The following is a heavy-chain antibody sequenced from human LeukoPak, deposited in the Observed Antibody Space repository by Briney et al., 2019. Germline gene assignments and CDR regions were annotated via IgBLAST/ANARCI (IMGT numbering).Heavy chain of an antibody. J-gene: IGHJ4*02. CDR1: GYRFTGYY. CDR2: INPKSGDP. Sequence: ASVKVSCKPSGYRFTGYYMHWVRQAPGQGLEWMGWINPKSGDPIYVQKFQGRVTLTRDTSIDTVYLELSSLKSDDTAVYYCARDPGHDTSNYGGLDFWGQGTLVTVSS. CDR3: ARDPGHDTSNYGGLDF. V-gene: IGHV1-2*02. D-gene: IGHD4-11*01.